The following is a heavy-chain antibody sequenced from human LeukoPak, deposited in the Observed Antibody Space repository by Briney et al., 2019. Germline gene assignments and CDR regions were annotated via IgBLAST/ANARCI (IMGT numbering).Heavy chain of an antibody. CDR1: GYTFTSFG. CDR2: IIPILGIA. V-gene: IGHV1-69*04. J-gene: IGHJ3*02. Sequence: GASVKVSCKASGYTFTSFGISWVRQAPGQGLEWMGRIIPILGIANYAQKFQGRVTITADKSTSTAYMELSSLRSEDTAVYYCAFIVDTAMFRIAETPFDAFDIWGQGTMVTVSS. D-gene: IGHD5-18*01. CDR3: AFIVDTAMFRIAETPFDAFDI.